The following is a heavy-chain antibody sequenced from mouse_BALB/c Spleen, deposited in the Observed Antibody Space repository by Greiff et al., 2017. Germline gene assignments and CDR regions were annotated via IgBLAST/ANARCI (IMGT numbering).Heavy chain of an antibody. D-gene: IGHD2-4*01. CDR2: ISTYYGDA. V-gene: IGHV1S137*01. CDR3: ARKGAYDYDGGYYAMDD. Sequence: VQLQQSGAELVRPGVSVKISCKGSGYTFTDYAMHWVKQSHAKSLEWIGVISTYYGDASYNQKFKGKATMTVDKSSSTAYMELARLTSEDSAIYYCARKGAYDYDGGYYAMDDWGQGTSVTVSS. CDR1: GYTFTDYA. J-gene: IGHJ4*01.